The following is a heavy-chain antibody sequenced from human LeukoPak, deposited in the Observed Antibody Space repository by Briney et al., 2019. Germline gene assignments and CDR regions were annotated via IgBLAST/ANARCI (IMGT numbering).Heavy chain of an antibody. Sequence: GGSLRLSCAVSGFTFRTYWMHWVRQVPGEGLVWVSRINEDGSITNYADSVKGRFTISRDNAKNSLYLQMKSLRAEDTALYYCARSGSKVKGMDVWGQGTTVTVSS. D-gene: IGHD3-10*01. J-gene: IGHJ6*02. CDR3: ARSGSKVKGMDV. CDR1: GFTFRTYW. CDR2: INEDGSIT. V-gene: IGHV3-74*01.